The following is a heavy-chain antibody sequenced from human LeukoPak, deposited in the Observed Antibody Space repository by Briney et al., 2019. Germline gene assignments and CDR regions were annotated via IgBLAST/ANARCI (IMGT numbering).Heavy chain of an antibody. V-gene: IGHV3-11*01. CDR2: ISSSGSTI. J-gene: IGHJ5*02. CDR3: ARDPTTGQNWFDP. CDR1: GFTFSDYY. Sequence: GGSLRLSCAASGFTFSDYYMSWIRQAPGKGLEWVSYISSSGSTIYYADSVKGRFTISRDNAKNSLYLQMNSLRAEDTAVYYSARDPTTGQNWFDPWGQGTLVTVSS. D-gene: IGHD3-9*01.